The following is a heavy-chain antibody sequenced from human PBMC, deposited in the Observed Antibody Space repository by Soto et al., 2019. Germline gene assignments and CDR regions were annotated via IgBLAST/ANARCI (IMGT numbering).Heavy chain of an antibody. CDR3: VRTSLVVAAATREDY. J-gene: IGHJ4*02. V-gene: IGHV3-74*01. CDR1: GFTFTSYV. CDR2: ISSNGSST. D-gene: IGHD2-15*01. Sequence: PGGSLRLSCAAPGFTFTSYVMRWVRQAPGKGLVWVSRISSNGSSTCYADSVKGRFTISRDNAKNTLYLQMNSLRAEDTAVYYCVRTSLVVAAATREDYWGQGTLVTVSS.